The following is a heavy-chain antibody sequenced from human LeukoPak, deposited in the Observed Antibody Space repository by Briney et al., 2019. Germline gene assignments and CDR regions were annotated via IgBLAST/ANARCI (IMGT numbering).Heavy chain of an antibody. V-gene: IGHV3-53*01. J-gene: IGHJ3*02. Sequence: PGGSLRLSCAASGFTVSSNYMSWVRQAPGKGLEWVSVIYSGGSTYYADSVKGRFTISRDNSRNTLYLQMNSLRAEDTAVYYCARDVATVTTPSHAFDIWGQGTMVTVSS. CDR2: IYSGGST. CDR1: GFTVSSNY. D-gene: IGHD4-17*01. CDR3: ARDVATVTTPSHAFDI.